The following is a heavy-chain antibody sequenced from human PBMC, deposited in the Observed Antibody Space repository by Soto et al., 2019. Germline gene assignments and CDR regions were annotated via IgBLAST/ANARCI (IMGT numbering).Heavy chain of an antibody. V-gene: IGHV1-69*01. CDR1: GGTFSSYA. J-gene: IGHJ2*01. CDR3: ARSPAPGYCSGGSCYADWYFDL. Sequence: QVQLVQSGAEVKKPGSSVKVSCKASGGTFSSYAISWVRQAPGQGLEWMGGIIPIFGTANYAQKFQGRVTITADESTSTAYMVLSSLRSEDTAVYYCARSPAPGYCSGGSCYADWYFDLWGRGTLVTVSS. CDR2: IIPIFGTA. D-gene: IGHD2-15*01.